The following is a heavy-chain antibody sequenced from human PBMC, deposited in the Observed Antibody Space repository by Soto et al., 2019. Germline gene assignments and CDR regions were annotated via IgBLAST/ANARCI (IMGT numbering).Heavy chain of an antibody. CDR3: VKDPDYYDSSGYYHEDTFDY. V-gene: IGHV3-64D*06. D-gene: IGHD3-22*01. CDR1: GFTFSSYA. J-gene: IGHJ4*02. Sequence: PWWSLRLSCAASGFTFSSYAMHWVRQAPGKGLEYVSAISSNGGSTYYADSVKGRFTISRDNSKNTLYLQMSSLRAEDTAVYYCVKDPDYYDSSGYYHEDTFDYWGQGTLVTVSS. CDR2: ISSNGGST.